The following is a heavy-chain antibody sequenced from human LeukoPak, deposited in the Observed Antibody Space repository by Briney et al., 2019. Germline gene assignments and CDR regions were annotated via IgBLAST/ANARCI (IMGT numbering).Heavy chain of an antibody. CDR1: GGSFSGYY. D-gene: IGHD5-18*01. Sequence: PSETLSLTCAVYGGSFSGYYWSWIRQPPGKGLEWIGYIYYSGGTNYNPSLKSRVTISVDTSKNRFSLKLSSVTAADTAVYYCARADVYSYGYYYFDYWGQGTLVTVSS. V-gene: IGHV4-59*01. CDR2: IYYSGGT. J-gene: IGHJ4*02. CDR3: ARADVYSYGYYYFDY.